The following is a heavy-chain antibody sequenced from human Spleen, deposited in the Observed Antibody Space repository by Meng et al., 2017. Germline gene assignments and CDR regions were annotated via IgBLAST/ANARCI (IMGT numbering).Heavy chain of an antibody. V-gene: IGHV3-9*01. CDR2: ISWNGGAI. J-gene: IGHJ4*02. CDR3: AKRNYYGSGNFDY. Sequence: SLKISCAASGFTFDNSAMHWVRQAPGKGLEWVSGISWNGGAIGYADSVKGRFTISRDNAKNSLFLQMNSLRVEDTALYYCAKRNYYGSGNFDYWGQGTLVTVSS. CDR1: GFTFDNSA. D-gene: IGHD3-10*01.